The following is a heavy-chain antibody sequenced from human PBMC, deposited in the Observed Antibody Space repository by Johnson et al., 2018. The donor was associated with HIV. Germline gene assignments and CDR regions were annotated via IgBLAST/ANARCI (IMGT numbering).Heavy chain of an antibody. CDR1: GFTFSSYA. D-gene: IGHD5-18*01. CDR2: ISYDGSNK. CDR3: TRDRIQIWSYVGTFDI. V-gene: IGHV3-30*04. Sequence: QVQLVESGGGVVQPGRSLRLSCAASGFTFSSYAMHWVRQAPGKGLEWVAVISYDGSNKYYADSVKGRFTISRDNSKNMVYLQMSSLRAEDTALYYCTRDRIQIWSYVGTFDIWGQGTVVSVSS. J-gene: IGHJ3*02.